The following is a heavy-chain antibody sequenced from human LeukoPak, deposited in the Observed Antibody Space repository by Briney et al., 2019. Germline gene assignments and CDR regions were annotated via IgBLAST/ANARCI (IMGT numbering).Heavy chain of an antibody. Sequence: PGRSLRLSRAASGFTFSSYGMHWVRQAPGRGLEWVAVIWYDGSNKYYADSVKGRFTISRDNSKNTLYLQMNSLRAEDTAVYYCARESSGPFDYWGQGTLVTVSS. CDR3: ARESSGPFDY. D-gene: IGHD3-22*01. CDR1: GFTFSSYG. CDR2: IWYDGSNK. V-gene: IGHV3-33*01. J-gene: IGHJ4*02.